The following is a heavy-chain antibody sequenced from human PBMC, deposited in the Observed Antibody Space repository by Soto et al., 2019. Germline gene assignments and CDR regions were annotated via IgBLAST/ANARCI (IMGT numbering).Heavy chain of an antibody. V-gene: IGHV3-48*01. CDR3: ARGFTMVRAVSDY. D-gene: IGHD3-10*01. CDR2: ISSSSSTI. J-gene: IGHJ4*02. CDR1: GLTFSSYS. Sequence: EVQLVESGGGLVQPGGSLRLSCAASGLTFSSYSMNWVRQAPGKGLEWVSYISSSSSTIYYADSVKGRFTISRDNAKNSLYLQMNSLRAEDTAVYYCARGFTMVRAVSDYWGQGTLVTVSS.